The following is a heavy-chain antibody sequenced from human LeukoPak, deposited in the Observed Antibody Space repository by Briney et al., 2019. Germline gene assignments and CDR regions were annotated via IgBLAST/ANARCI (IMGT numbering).Heavy chain of an antibody. CDR1: GYSFTSYW. Sequence: GESLKISCKGSGYSFTSYWIGWVRQMPGKGLEWMGIIYPGGSDTRYSPSFQGQVTISADKSISTAYLQWSSLKASDTAMYYCARGVEMATIFDLGYFDYWGQGTLVTVSS. V-gene: IGHV5-51*01. J-gene: IGHJ4*02. CDR2: IYPGGSDT. D-gene: IGHD5-24*01. CDR3: ARGVEMATIFDLGYFDY.